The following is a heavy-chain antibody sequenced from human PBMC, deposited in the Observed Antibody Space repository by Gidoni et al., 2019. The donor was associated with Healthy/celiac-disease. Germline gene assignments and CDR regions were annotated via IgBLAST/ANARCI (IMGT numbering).Heavy chain of an antibody. Sequence: QVQLVQSGAEVKKPGSSVKVSCKASGGTFSSYAISWVRQAPGQGLEWMGGIIPICGTANYAQKFQGRVTITADESTSTAYMELSSLRSEDTAVYYCARGGPSGNFLDNWFDPWGQGTLVTVSS. V-gene: IGHV1-69*01. J-gene: IGHJ5*02. CDR3: ARGGPSGNFLDNWFDP. CDR2: IIPICGTA. D-gene: IGHD1-1*01. CDR1: GGTFSSYA.